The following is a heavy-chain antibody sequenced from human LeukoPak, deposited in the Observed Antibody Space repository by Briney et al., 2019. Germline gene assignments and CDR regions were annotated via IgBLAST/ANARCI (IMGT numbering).Heavy chain of an antibody. D-gene: IGHD2-15*01. CDR2: FSGSVDTT. CDR3: AKAAVGTCSGASCYYFDP. Sequence: AGGSLRLSCAASGFTFTTYALSWVRQTPGTGLEWVSTFSGSVDTTYHADSVKGRFTITIDNSKNTVYLQMNSLRAEDTAVYYCAKAAVGTCSGASCYYFDPWGQGTPVTVSS. J-gene: IGHJ4*02. V-gene: IGHV3-23*01. CDR1: GFTFTTYA.